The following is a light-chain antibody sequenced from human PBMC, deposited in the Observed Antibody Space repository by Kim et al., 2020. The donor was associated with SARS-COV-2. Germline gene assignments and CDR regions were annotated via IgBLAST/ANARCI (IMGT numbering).Light chain of an antibody. Sequence: PRKTARITCGGNNIGSKSVHWYQQKPGQAPVLVIYYDSDRPSGIPERFSGSNSGNTATLTISRVEAGDEADYYCQVWDSSSDHWVFGGGTQLTVL. CDR1: NIGSKS. CDR2: YDS. J-gene: IGLJ3*02. V-gene: IGLV3-21*04. CDR3: QVWDSSSDHWV.